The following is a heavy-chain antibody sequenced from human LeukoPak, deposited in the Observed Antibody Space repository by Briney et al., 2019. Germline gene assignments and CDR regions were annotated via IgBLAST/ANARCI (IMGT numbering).Heavy chain of an antibody. CDR2: IYPGASDT. J-gene: IGHJ4*02. CDR3: TRQGRY. CDR1: GYSFTSYW. V-gene: IGHV5-51*01. Sequence: GDSLKISCKASGYSFTSYWIGWVRQMPGKGLEWMGAIYPGASDTRYSPSFQGQVTMSADKSITTAYLQWGSLKASDTTMYYCTRQGRYWGQGTRVTVSS.